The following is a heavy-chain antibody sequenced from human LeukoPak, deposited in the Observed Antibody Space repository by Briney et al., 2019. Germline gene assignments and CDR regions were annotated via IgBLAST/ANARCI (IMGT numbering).Heavy chain of an antibody. CDR1: GYSFINYW. Sequence: GESLKISCKGSGYSFINYWIGWVRQAPGQGLEWMGRINPNSGGTNYAQKFQGRVTMTRDTSISTAYMELSRLRSDDTAVYYCARETDPQYYDFWSGHHLSYGMDVWGQGTTVTVSS. CDR3: ARETDPQYYDFWSGHHLSYGMDV. D-gene: IGHD3-3*01. CDR2: INPNSGGT. J-gene: IGHJ6*02. V-gene: IGHV1-2*06.